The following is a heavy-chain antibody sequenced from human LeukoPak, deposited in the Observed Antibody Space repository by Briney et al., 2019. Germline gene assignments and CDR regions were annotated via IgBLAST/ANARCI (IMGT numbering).Heavy chain of an antibody. CDR2: IDHSGST. CDR1: GGSISSNW. J-gene: IGHJ6*03. CDR3: ARCSRGFGEFQYFYYYMDV. D-gene: IGHD3-10*01. V-gene: IGHV4-4*02. Sequence: AETLSLTCAVSGGSISSNWWSWVRQPPGKGLEWIGEIDHSGSTNYNPSLKSRVTISVDKSESQFSLKLSSVTAADTAVYYCARCSRGFGEFQYFYYYMDVWGKGTTVTISS.